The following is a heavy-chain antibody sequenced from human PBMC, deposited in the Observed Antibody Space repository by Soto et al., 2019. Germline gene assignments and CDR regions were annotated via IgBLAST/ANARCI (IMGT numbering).Heavy chain of an antibody. CDR2: INAGNGNT. D-gene: IGHD3-10*01. J-gene: IGHJ4*02. CDR1: GYTFTSYA. Sequence: QVPLVQSGAEVKKPGASVKVSCKASGYTFTSYAMHWVRQAPGQRLEWMGWINAGNGNTKYSQKFQGRVTITRDTSASTAYMELSSLRSEDTAVYYCARGFGILLWFGELASDYWGQGTLVTVSS. V-gene: IGHV1-3*01. CDR3: ARGFGILLWFGELASDY.